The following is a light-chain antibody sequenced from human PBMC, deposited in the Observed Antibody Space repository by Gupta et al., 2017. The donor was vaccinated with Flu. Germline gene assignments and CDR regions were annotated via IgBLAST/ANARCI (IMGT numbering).Light chain of an antibody. Sequence: VPISCYGSSSNIGSDYVHWYQQVPGTAPKLLIYKDNQRPSGAPDRFSGSKSGTSAYLAISGLRSEDDADYYCAAWDDRVSGYVFGTGTKVTVL. CDR3: AAWDDRVSGYV. CDR2: KDN. CDR1: SSNIGSDY. J-gene: IGLJ1*01. V-gene: IGLV1-47*01.